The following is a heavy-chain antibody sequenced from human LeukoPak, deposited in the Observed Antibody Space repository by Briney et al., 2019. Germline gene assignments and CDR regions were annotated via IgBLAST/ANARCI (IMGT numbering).Heavy chain of an antibody. CDR2: IIPILGIA. J-gene: IGHJ5*02. CDR1: GGTFSSYA. Sequence: ASVKVSCKASGGTFSSYAISWVRPAPGKGLEWMGRIIPILGIANYAQKFQGRVTITADKSTSTAYMELSSLRSEDTAVYFCARTGQWLVYRFDPWGQGTLVTVSS. D-gene: IGHD6-19*01. V-gene: IGHV1-69*04. CDR3: ARTGQWLVYRFDP.